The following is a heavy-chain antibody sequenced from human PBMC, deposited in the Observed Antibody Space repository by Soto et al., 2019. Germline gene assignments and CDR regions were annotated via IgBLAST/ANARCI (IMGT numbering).Heavy chain of an antibody. D-gene: IGHD6-13*01. CDR2: ISSSSSTI. CDR3: ARGAGIAAAGTNYFDY. V-gene: IGHV3-48*02. CDR1: GFTFSSYS. Sequence: PGGSLRLSCAASGFTFSSYSMNWARQAPGKGLECVSYISSSSSTIYYADSVKGRFTISRDNAKNSLYLQMNSLRDEDTAVYYCARGAGIAAAGTNYFDYWGQGTLVTVSS. J-gene: IGHJ4*02.